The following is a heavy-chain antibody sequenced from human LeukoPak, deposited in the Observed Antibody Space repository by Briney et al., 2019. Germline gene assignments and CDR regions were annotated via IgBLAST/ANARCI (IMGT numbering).Heavy chain of an antibody. D-gene: IGHD1-26*01. CDR2: ISGSGGST. Sequence: PGGSLRLSCAASGFTFSSYAMSWVRQAPGKGLEWVSAISGSGGSTYYADSVKGRFTVSRDNAKNSLYLQMNSLRDEDTAVYYCARNPAGIGDYLSQGTLVTVSS. CDR3: ARNPAGIGDY. V-gene: IGHV3-23*01. J-gene: IGHJ4*02. CDR1: GFTFSSYA.